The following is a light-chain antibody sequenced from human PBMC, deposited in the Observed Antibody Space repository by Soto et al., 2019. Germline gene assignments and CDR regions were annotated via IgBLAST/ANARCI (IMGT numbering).Light chain of an antibody. J-gene: IGKJ5*01. CDR3: QQYENLPT. CDR1: QGVGGW. CDR2: DAS. Sequence: IQMTQSPSSVSASVGDRVTMTCRASQGVGGWLAWYQQKPGRAPKLLIYDASNLGAGVPSRFRGSGSGTDFTFTISRLQPEDIATYYCQQYENLPTFGQGTRLEIK. V-gene: IGKV1-33*01.